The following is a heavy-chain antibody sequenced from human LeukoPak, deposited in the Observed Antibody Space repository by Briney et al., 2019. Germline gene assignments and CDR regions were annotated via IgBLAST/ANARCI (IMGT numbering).Heavy chain of an antibody. CDR1: GYTFTGYY. V-gene: IGHV1-2*02. CDR3: ARGTIGSYSSVHD. J-gene: IGHJ1*01. D-gene: IGHD1-26*01. CDR2: INPKSGGI. Sequence: ASVKVSCKASGYTFTGYYIHWVRQAPGQGLEWVGWINPKSGGIDYAQRLQSRVTMTTDTSIATAYMELSRLTPDDTAVYFCARGTIGSYSSVHDWGQGTLVTVSS.